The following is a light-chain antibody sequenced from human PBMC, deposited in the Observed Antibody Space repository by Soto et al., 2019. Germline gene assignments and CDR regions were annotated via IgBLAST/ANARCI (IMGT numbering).Light chain of an antibody. CDR3: QQYGSSGT. V-gene: IGKV1-5*01. J-gene: IGKJ1*01. CDR2: DAS. CDR1: QSIGSW. Sequence: DIQMTQSPSTLSASVGDRVTITCRASQSIGSWLAWYRQKPGKAPKLLIYDASSLESGVPSRFSGSGSGTEFTLTISRLEPEDFAVYYCQQYGSSGTFGQGTKVEIK.